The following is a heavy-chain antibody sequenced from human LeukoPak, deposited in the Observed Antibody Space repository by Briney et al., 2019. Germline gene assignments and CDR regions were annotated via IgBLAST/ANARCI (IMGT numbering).Heavy chain of an antibody. CDR1: GFTVSSNY. CDR2: IYSGGST. V-gene: IGHV3-66*01. CDR3: ARETGPNWFDP. Sequence: GGSLRPSCAASGFTVSSNYMSWVRQAPGKGLEWVSVIYSGGSTYYADSVKGRFTISRDNSKNTLYLQMNSLRAEDTAVYYCARETGPNWFDPWGQGTLVTVSS. J-gene: IGHJ5*02.